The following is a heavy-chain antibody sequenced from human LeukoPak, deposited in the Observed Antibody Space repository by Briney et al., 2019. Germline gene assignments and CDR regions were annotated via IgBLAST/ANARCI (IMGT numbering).Heavy chain of an antibody. CDR2: IYSGGST. CDR3: AREGDSSVGHAFDI. CDR1: GFTVSSNY. J-gene: IGHJ3*02. Sequence: GGSLRLSCAASGFTVSSNYMSWVRQAPGKGLEWVSVIYSGGSTYYADSVKGRFTIPRDNSKNTLYLQMNSLRAEDTAVYYCAREGDSSVGHAFDIWGQGTMVTVSS. V-gene: IGHV3-53*01. D-gene: IGHD3-22*01.